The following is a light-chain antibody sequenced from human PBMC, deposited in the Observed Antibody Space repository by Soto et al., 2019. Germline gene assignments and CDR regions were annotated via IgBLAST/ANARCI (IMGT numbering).Light chain of an antibody. CDR3: QQYNSYRA. CDR1: QSVSTW. CDR2: DAS. Sequence: DIQMTQSPSTLSASVGDRVTITCRASQSVSTWLAWYQQKPGKAPNLRIYDASTLERGVPSRFSGTGSGTDFILTIDRLQTDDFATYYCQQYNSYRAFGQVTKVDI. V-gene: IGKV1-5*01. J-gene: IGKJ1*01.